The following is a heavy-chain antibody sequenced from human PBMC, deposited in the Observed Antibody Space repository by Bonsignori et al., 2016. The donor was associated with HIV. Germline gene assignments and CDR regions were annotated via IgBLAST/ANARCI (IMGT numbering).Heavy chain of an antibody. CDR2: ISSSGSTI. V-gene: IGHV3-11*01. Sequence: RQAPGKGLEWVSYISSSGSTIYYADSVKGRFTISRDNAKNSLYLQMNSLRAEDTAVYYCARASGSYYYYYYMDVWGKGTTVTVSS. J-gene: IGHJ6*03. CDR3: ARASGSYYYYYYMDV. D-gene: IGHD1-26*01.